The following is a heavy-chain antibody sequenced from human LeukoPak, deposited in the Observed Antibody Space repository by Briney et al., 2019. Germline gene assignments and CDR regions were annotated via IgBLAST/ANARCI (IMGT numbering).Heavy chain of an antibody. J-gene: IGHJ6*03. CDR3: ASLGDTAMVLDYYYYYYMDV. CDR2: IIPIFGTA. CDR1: GGTFSSYA. Sequence: ASVKVSCKASGGTFSSYAISWVRQAPGQGLEWMGGIIPIFGTANYAQKFQGRVTITADKSTSTAYMELSSLRSEDTAVYYCASLGDTAMVLDYYYYYYMDVWGKGTTVTVSS. D-gene: IGHD5-18*01. V-gene: IGHV1-69*06.